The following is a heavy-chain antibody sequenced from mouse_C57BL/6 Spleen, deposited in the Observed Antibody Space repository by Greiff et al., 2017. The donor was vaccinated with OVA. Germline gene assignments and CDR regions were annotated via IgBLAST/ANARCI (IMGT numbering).Heavy chain of an antibody. Sequence: LVEPGASVKISCKASGYTFTDYYINWVKQRPGQGLEWIGWIFPGSGSTYYNEKFKGKATLTVDKSSSTAYMLLSSLTSEDSAVYFCARGGPGLRRPWFAYWGQGTLVTVSA. D-gene: IGHD2-4*01. CDR3: ARGGPGLRRPWFAY. CDR2: IFPGSGST. V-gene: IGHV1-75*01. CDR1: GYTFTDYY. J-gene: IGHJ3*01.